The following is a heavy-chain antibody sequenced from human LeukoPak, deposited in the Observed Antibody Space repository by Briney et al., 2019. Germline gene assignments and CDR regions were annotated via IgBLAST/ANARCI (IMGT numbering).Heavy chain of an antibody. J-gene: IGHJ5*02. Sequence: GGTLRLSCAASGFTFSSYGMSWVRQAPGKGLEWVSAISGSGGSTYYADSVKGRFTISRDNAKNSLYLQMNSLRAEDMALYYCAKDHSSSWYERSWFDPWGQGTLVTVSS. CDR1: GFTFSSYG. V-gene: IGHV3-23*01. CDR3: AKDHSSSWYERSWFDP. D-gene: IGHD6-13*01. CDR2: ISGSGGST.